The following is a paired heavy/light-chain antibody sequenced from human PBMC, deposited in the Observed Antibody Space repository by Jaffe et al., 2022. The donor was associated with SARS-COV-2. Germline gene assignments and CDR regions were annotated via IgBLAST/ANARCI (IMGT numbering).Heavy chain of an antibody. V-gene: IGHV5-51*01. Sequence: EVQLVQSGAEVKKPGESLKISCKASGYSFSNYWIGWLRQRPAEGLEWMGIIYPEDSDITYSPSFEGQVTFSVDRSINTAYLQWGSLKASDTAIYYCARGPYSGSSRVRWFDPWGQGTLVTVSS. D-gene: IGHD6-6*01. CDR3: ARGPYSGSSRVRWFDP. CDR1: GYSFSNYW. J-gene: IGHJ5*02. CDR2: IYPEDSDI.
Light chain of an antibody. Sequence: QSALTQPASVSGSPGQSITISCTGTSSDVGAYNHVSWYQQHPGKVPKLMIYDVTLRPSGVSNRFSGSKSGNTASLTISGLQAEDEADYYCSSYTTSRTLVFGGVTKLTVL. V-gene: IGLV2-14*03. CDR1: SSDVGAYNH. J-gene: IGLJ2*01. CDR2: DVT. CDR3: SSYTTSRTLV.